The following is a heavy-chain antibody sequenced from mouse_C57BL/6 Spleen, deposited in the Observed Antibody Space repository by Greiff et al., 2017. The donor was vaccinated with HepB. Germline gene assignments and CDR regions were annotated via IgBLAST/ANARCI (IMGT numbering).Heavy chain of an antibody. J-gene: IGHJ1*03. CDR3: ARYGSSYRGYFDV. D-gene: IGHD1-1*01. Sequence: VQLQQPGAELVMPGASVKLSCKASGYTFTSYWMHWVKQRPGQGLEWIGEIDPSDSYTNYNQKFKGKSTLTVDKSSSTAYMQLSSLTSEDSAVYYCARYGSSYRGYFDVWGTGTTVTVSS. V-gene: IGHV1-69*01. CDR2: IDPSDSYT. CDR1: GYTFTSYW.